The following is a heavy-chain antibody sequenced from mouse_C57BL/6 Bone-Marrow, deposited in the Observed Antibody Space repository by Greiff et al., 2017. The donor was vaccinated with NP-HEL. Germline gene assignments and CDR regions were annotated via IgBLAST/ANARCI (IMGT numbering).Heavy chain of an antibody. CDR3: ARSPFITTVVATPFAY. J-gene: IGHJ3*01. CDR1: GYTFTSYG. Sequence: QVQLQQSGAELARPGASVKLSCKASGYTFTSYGISWVKQRTGQGLEWIGEIYPRSGNTYYNEKFKGKATLTADKSSSTAYMELRSLTSEDSAVYFCARSPFITTVVATPFAYWGQGTLVTVSA. V-gene: IGHV1-81*01. D-gene: IGHD1-1*01. CDR2: IYPRSGNT.